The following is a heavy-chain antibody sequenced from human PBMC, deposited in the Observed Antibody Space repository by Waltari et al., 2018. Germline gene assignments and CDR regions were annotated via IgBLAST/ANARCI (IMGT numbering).Heavy chain of an antibody. J-gene: IGHJ3*02. CDR3: ATLSGGGNSGVFAFDI. CDR1: GYTLTEFS. D-gene: IGHD2-21*02. CDR2: FDPEDGET. V-gene: IGHV1-24*01. Sequence: QVQLVQSVAEVKKPGASVKVSCKVSGYTLTEFSMHWVRQAPGKGLEWMGGFDPEDGETIYAQKFQGRVTMTEDTSTDPAYMELSSLRSEDTAVYYCATLSGGGNSGVFAFDIWGQGTMVTVSS.